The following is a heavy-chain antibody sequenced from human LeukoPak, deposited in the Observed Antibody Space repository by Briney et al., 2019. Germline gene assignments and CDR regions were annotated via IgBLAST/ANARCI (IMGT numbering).Heavy chain of an antibody. Sequence: GGSLRLSCAASGFTFSSYSMNWVRQAPGKGLVWVSRINSGGSSTSYADSVKGRFTISRDNAKNTLYLQMNSLRAEDTAVYYCARGGVYSSDYYGDWGQGTLVTVSS. D-gene: IGHD6-19*01. CDR1: GFTFSSYS. CDR3: ARGGVYSSDYYGD. CDR2: INSGGSST. J-gene: IGHJ4*02. V-gene: IGHV3-74*01.